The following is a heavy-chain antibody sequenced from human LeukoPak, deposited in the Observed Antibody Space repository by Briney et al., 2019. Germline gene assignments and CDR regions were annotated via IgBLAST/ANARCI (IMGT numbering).Heavy chain of an antibody. CDR1: GFTFSSYD. V-gene: IGHV3-13*04. CDR3: SSSTAIGY. Sequence: GGSLRLSCAASGFTFSSYDMHWVRQATGKGLEWVSAIGTAGDTYYPGSVKGRFTISRDNAKNSLYLQMSSLRTEDTAVYYCSSSTAIGYWGQGTLVTVSS. J-gene: IGHJ4*02. CDR2: IGTAGDT.